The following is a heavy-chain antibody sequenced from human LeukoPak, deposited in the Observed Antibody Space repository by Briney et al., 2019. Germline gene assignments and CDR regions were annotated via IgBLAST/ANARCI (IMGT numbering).Heavy chain of an antibody. Sequence: QTLSLTCAISGDSVSSNSAAWNWIRQSPSRGLEWLGRTYYRSKWYNDYAVSVKSRITINPDTSKNQFSLQLNSVTPEDTAVYYCARTSVRGTNYYYYYYMDVWGKGTTVTISS. CDR2: TYYRSKWYN. V-gene: IGHV6-1*01. D-gene: IGHD3-10*01. J-gene: IGHJ6*03. CDR1: GDSVSSNSAA. CDR3: ARTSVRGTNYYYYYYMDV.